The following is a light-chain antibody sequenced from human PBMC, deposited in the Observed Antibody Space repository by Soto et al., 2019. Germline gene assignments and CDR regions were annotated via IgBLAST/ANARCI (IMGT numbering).Light chain of an antibody. J-gene: IGKJ5*01. CDR3: QQHGSSPIT. V-gene: IGKV3-20*01. CDR2: GAS. CDR1: PSVTNY. Sequence: PGERATLSCRASPSVTNYLAWYQQKPGQAPRLLIYGASSRATGIPDRFSGSGSGTDFTLTISSLQPDDFAVYYCQQHGSSPITFGQGTRLEI.